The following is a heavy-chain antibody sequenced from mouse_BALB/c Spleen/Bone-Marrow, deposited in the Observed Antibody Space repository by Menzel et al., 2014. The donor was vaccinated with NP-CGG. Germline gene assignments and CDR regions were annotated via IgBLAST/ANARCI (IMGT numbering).Heavy chain of an antibody. CDR1: GFNIKDTY. CDR2: IDPANGNT. J-gene: IGHJ3*01. V-gene: IGHV14-3*02. Sequence: VQLKQSGAEPVKPGASVKLSCTASGFNIKDTYMHWVKQRPEQGLEWIGRIDPANGNTKYDPKFQGKATITADTSSNTAYLQLSSLTFEDTAVYYCANYYYGSSLFAYWGQGTLVTVSA. CDR3: ANYYYGSSLFAY. D-gene: IGHD1-1*01.